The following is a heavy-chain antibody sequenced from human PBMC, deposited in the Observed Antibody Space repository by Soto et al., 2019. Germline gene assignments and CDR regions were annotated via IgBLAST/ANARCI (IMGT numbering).Heavy chain of an antibody. CDR1: GDSISSGNKY. V-gene: IGHV4-30-4*01. D-gene: IGHD3-16*01. Sequence: SETLSLTCTVSGDSISSGNKYWSWIRQPPGKGLERIGYIFSSGTTYYNPSLKSRLTMSLDASQNQFSLKLNSLTDADTAVYFCARVPSPFDYYYAMDVWGPGTTVTVSS. CDR3: ARVPSPFDYYYAMDV. CDR2: IFSSGTT. J-gene: IGHJ6*02.